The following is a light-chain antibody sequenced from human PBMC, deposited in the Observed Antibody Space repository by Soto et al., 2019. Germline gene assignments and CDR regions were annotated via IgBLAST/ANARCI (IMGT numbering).Light chain of an antibody. CDR2: GIS. CDR1: QGIRKD. J-gene: IGKJ2*01. Sequence: IQMTRSPSSLSASVGDRVTITCRASQGIRKDLGWYQQKPGKAPKLLIYGISTLQSGVPSRFSGSGSGTEFTLTISSLQPEDFATYYCLQDSSNPYTFGQGTKLEIK. CDR3: LQDSSNPYT. V-gene: IGKV1-6*01.